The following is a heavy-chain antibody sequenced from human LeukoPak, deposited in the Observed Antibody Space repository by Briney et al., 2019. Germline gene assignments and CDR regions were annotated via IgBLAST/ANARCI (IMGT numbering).Heavy chain of an antibody. CDR3: ARWTSEGWNSNWFDP. CDR2: IFTDGST. D-gene: IGHD1/OR15-1a*01. V-gene: IGHV4-4*07. J-gene: IGHJ5*02. CDR1: GDSISSYY. Sequence: SETLSLTCSVSGDSISSYYWSWLRQPAGKGLEWIGRIFTDGSTNYNLSLKSRVTMSVDTSKNQFSLKLSSVTAADTAIYYCARWTSEGWNSNWFDPWGQGTLVTVSS.